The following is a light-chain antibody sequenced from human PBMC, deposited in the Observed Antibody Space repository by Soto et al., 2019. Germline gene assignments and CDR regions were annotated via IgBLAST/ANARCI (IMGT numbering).Light chain of an antibody. V-gene: IGKV3-15*01. CDR1: QSVSSN. Sequence: EIVMTQSPATLSVSPGEKATLSCRASQSVSSNLAWYQHKPGQAPRLLIYGASARATGISARFSGSGSGTEFTLTISSLQSEDFAVYYCQQYNNWPPWTFGQGTRLEIK. J-gene: IGKJ1*01. CDR3: QQYNNWPPWT. CDR2: GAS.